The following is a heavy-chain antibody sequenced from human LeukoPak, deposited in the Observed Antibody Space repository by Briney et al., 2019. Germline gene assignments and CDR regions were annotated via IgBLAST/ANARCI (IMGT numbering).Heavy chain of an antibody. CDR3: ARQPKSCARGVFITGKACWFDP. Sequence: SETLSLTCTVSGDSISSGLYYWGWIRRTPGKGLEWIGSIYYSGNTYYNPSLKSRVSISIDTSNNQFSLRLTSVTAADTAVYYCARQPKSCARGVFITGKACWFDPWGQGTLVTVSS. J-gene: IGHJ5*02. V-gene: IGHV4-39*01. CDR1: GDSISSGLYY. D-gene: IGHD3-10*01. CDR2: IYYSGNT.